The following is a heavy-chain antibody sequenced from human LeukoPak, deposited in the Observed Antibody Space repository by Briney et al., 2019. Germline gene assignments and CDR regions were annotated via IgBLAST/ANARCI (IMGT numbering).Heavy chain of an antibody. D-gene: IGHD3-3*01. CDR1: GFTFDDYG. J-gene: IGHJ4*02. Sequence: PGGSLRLSCAASGFTFDDYGMSWVRQAPGKGLEWVSGINWNGGSTGYADSVKGRFTISRDNAKNSLYLQMNSLRAEDMALYYCAKGTWSYYDFWSGPLDYWGQGTLVTVSS. CDR2: INWNGGST. CDR3: AKGTWSYYDFWSGPLDY. V-gene: IGHV3-20*04.